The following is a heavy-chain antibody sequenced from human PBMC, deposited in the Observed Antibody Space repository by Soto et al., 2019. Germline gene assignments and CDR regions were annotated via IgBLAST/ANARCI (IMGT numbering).Heavy chain of an antibody. D-gene: IGHD3-22*01. CDR3: ARETSYYDSSGEGDAFDI. CDR2: IIPIFGTA. CDR1: GGTFSSYA. J-gene: IGHJ3*02. V-gene: IGHV1-69*06. Sequence: ASVKVPCKASGGTFSSYAINWVRQAPGQGLEWMGGIIPIFGTANYAQKFQGRVTITADKSTSTAYMELSSLRSEDTAVYYCARETSYYDSSGEGDAFDIWGQGTMVTVSS.